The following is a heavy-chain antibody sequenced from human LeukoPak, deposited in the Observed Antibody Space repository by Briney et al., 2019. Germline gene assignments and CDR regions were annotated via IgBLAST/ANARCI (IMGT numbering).Heavy chain of an antibody. CDR3: AKRDFSSYYYDSSGYSPFDY. V-gene: IGHV3-23*01. J-gene: IGHJ4*02. Sequence: PGGSLRLSCAASGFTFSSYAMSWVRQAPGKGLEWVSAISGSGGSTYYADSVKGRFTISRDNSKNTLYLQMNSLRAEDTAVYYCAKRDFSSYYYDSSGYSPFDYWGQGTLVTVSS. CDR1: GFTFSSYA. D-gene: IGHD3-22*01. CDR2: ISGSGGST.